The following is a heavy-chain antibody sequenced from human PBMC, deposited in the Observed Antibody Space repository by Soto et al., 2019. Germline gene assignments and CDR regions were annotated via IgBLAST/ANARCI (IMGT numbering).Heavy chain of an antibody. CDR2: ISYSGST. CDR3: ASSSRFDSSGYPWGYFDY. V-gene: IGHV4-30-4*01. J-gene: IGHJ4*02. Sequence: SETLSLTCTVSGGSISSSDYYWSWIRQSPGKGLEWIGYISYSGSTYYNPSLKSRITISVDTSKNQFPLKLSSVTAADTAVYYCASSSRFDSSGYPWGYFDYWGQGILVTVSS. D-gene: IGHD3-22*01. CDR1: GGSISSSDYY.